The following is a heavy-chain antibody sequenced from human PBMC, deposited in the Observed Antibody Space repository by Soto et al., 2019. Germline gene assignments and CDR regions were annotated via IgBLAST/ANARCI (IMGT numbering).Heavy chain of an antibody. CDR3: AKEKVSGYGMDV. CDR1: GGSISSSNW. CDR2: IYHSGST. Sequence: TLYLTCVVSGGSISSSNWWSWVRQPPGKGLEWIGEIYHSGSTNYNPSLKSRVTISVDKSKNQFSLKMSSVTAADTAVYYCAKEKVSGYGMDVWGQGTTVTVSS. V-gene: IGHV4-4*02. D-gene: IGHD6-25*01. J-gene: IGHJ6*02.